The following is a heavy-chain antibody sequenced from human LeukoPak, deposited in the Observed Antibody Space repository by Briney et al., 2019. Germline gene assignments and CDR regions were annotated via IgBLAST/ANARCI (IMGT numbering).Heavy chain of an antibody. Sequence: PSETPSLTCTVSGGSISSSSYYWGWIRQPPGKGLEWIGRIYYSGSTYYNPSLKSRVTISVDTSKNQFSLKLSSVTAVDTAVYYCARLGFGCSSTSCYVDYYYYYMDVWGKGTTVTVSS. CDR1: GGSISSSSYY. J-gene: IGHJ6*03. V-gene: IGHV4-39*01. CDR3: ARLGFGCSSTSCYVDYYYYYMDV. CDR2: IYYSGST. D-gene: IGHD2-2*01.